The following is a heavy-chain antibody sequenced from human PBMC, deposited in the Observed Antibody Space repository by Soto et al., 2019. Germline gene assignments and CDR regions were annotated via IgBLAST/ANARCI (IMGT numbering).Heavy chain of an antibody. V-gene: IGHV5-51*01. CDR2: IYPGDSDT. J-gene: IGHJ6*02. CDR1: GYSFTSYW. CDR3: ARTRLPSSNSWDPRYYGMDV. Sequence: PGESLKISCKGSGYSFTSYWIGWVRQMPGKGLEWMGIIYPGDSDTRYSPSFQGQVTISADKSISTAYLQWSSLKASDTAMYYCARTRLPSSNSWDPRYYGMDVWGQGTTVTV. D-gene: IGHD6-13*01.